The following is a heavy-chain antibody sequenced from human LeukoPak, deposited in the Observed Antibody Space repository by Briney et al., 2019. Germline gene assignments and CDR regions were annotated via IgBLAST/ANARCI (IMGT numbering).Heavy chain of an antibody. J-gene: IGHJ4*02. Sequence: GRSLRLSCAASGFTFDDYAMHWVRQAPGKGLEWVPGISWNSVSIGYADSVKGRFTISRDNAKNSLYLQVNSLRAEDTALYYCAKLADGGNSVGFDYWGQGTLVTVSS. CDR2: ISWNSVSI. V-gene: IGHV3-9*01. D-gene: IGHD4-23*01. CDR1: GFTFDDYA. CDR3: AKLADGGNSVGFDY.